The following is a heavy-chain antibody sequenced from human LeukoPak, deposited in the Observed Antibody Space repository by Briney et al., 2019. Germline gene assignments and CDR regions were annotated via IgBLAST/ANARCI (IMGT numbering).Heavy chain of an antibody. CDR1: GFTFSSYG. V-gene: IGHV3-7*01. CDR2: IKQDGSEK. J-gene: IGHJ3*02. D-gene: IGHD2-21*01. CDR3: ARDLHSGWGSRAFDI. Sequence: GGSLRLSCAASGFTFSSYGMSWVRQAPGKGLEWVANIKQDGSEKYYVDSVKGRFTISRDNAKNSLYLQMNSLRAEDTAVYYCARDLHSGWGSRAFDIWGQGTMVTVSS.